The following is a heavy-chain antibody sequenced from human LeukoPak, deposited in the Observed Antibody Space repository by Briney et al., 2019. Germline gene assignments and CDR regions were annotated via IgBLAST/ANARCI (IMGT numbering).Heavy chain of an antibody. CDR2: ISSNGGST. J-gene: IGHJ5*02. CDR3: ARGPEYQLKPGDWFDP. V-gene: IGHV3-64*01. Sequence: GGSLRLSCVASGFTSSSYAMHWVRQAPGKGLEYVSAISSNGGSTYYANSVKGRFTISRDNSKNTLYLQMGSLRAEDTAVYYCARGPEYQLKPGDWFDPWGQGTLVTVSS. CDR1: GFTSSSYA. D-gene: IGHD2-2*01.